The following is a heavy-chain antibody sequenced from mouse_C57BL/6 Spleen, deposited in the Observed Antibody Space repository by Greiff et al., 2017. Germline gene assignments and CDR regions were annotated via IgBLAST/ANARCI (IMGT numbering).Heavy chain of an antibody. V-gene: IGHV1-61*01. CDR3: ARWNYYGSRGYFDY. D-gene: IGHD1-1*01. Sequence: VQLQQPGAELVRPGSSVKLSCKASGYTFTSYWMDWVKQRPGQGLEWIGNIYPSDSETHYNQKFKDKATLTVDKSSRTAYMQLSSLTSEDSAVYYCARWNYYGSRGYFDYWGQGTTLTVSS. J-gene: IGHJ2*01. CDR1: GYTFTSYW. CDR2: IYPSDSET.